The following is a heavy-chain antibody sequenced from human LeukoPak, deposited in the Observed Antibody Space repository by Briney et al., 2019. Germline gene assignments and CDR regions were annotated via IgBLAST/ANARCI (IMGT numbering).Heavy chain of an antibody. V-gene: IGHV5-51*01. Sequence: PGESLKISCKGSGYTFTDFWIAWVRQMPGKGLEWMGIIYPGDSDTRYSPSFQGQVTISADKSTTAYLQWSTLKTSDTAIYFCARLADTTSWGQGTLVTVSS. CDR2: IYPGDSDT. D-gene: IGHD1-26*01. CDR3: ARLADTTS. J-gene: IGHJ5*02. CDR1: GYTFTDFW.